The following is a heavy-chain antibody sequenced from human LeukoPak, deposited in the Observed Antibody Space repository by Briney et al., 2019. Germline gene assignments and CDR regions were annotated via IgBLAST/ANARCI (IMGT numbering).Heavy chain of an antibody. Sequence: PGGSLRLSCAASGFTFSSSDMDWVRQAPGKGLEWVASISSSSSLIYYTDSVKGRFTISRDNAKNSLYLQMNSLRAEDTAVYFCVRQRPQLWYDWGQGTLVTVSS. D-gene: IGHD5-18*01. CDR2: ISSSSSLI. CDR3: VRQRPQLWYD. V-gene: IGHV3-21*01. CDR1: GFTFSSSD. J-gene: IGHJ4*02.